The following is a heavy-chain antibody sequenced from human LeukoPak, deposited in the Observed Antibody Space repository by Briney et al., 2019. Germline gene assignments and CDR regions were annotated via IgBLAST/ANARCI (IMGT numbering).Heavy chain of an antibody. CDR2: INIDGTTT. CDR3: ARDLTWNTADY. CDR1: GFTFTSHW. D-gene: IGHD1/OR15-1a*01. J-gene: IGHJ4*02. V-gene: IGHV3-74*01. Sequence: PGGSLRLSCVASGFTFTSHWMHWFRQAPGKGLVWVSRINIDGTTTGYADSVRGRLTISRDNAKSTLYLQMNGLRAEDTAVYYCARDLTWNTADYWGQGTLVTVSS.